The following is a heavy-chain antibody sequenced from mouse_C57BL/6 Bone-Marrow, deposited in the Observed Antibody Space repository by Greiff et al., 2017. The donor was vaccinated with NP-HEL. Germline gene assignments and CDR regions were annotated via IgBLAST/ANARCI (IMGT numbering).Heavy chain of an antibody. V-gene: IGHV14-4*01. D-gene: IGHD1-1*01. CDR2: IDPENGDT. CDR3: TTGGTTVVAHYYAMDY. J-gene: IGHJ4*01. CDR1: GFNIKDDY. Sequence: EVQLQQSGAELVRPGASVKLSCTASGFNIKDDYMHWVKQRPEQGLEWIGWIDPENGDTEYASKFQGKATITADTSSNTAYLQLSSLTSEDTAVYYCTTGGTTVVAHYYAMDYWGQGTSVTVSS.